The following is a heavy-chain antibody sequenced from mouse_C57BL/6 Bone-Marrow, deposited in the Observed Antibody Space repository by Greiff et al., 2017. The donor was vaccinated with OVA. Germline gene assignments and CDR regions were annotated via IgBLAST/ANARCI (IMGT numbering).Heavy chain of an antibody. CDR3: ARPGTTVVATGYFDV. CDR2: ISNGGGST. D-gene: IGHD1-1*01. V-gene: IGHV5-12*01. CDR1: GFTFSDYY. J-gene: IGHJ1*03. Sequence: EVMLVESGGGLVQPGGSLKLSCAASGFTFSDYYMYWVRQTPEKRLEWVAYISNGGGSTYYPDTVKGRFTISRDNAKNTLYLQMSRLKSEDTAMYYCARPGTTVVATGYFDVWGTGTTVTVPS.